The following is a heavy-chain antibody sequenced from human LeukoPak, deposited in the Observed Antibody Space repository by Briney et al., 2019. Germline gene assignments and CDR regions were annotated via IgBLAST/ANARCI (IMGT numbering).Heavy chain of an antibody. CDR3: ARGYCTNAVCSLGPTQA. CDR2: IYHSGNT. V-gene: IGHV4-38-2*02. D-gene: IGHD2-8*01. J-gene: IGHJ4*02. CDR1: GYSITSGYY. Sequence: SETLSLTCTVSGYSITSGYYWGWIRQPPGKGLEWIGSIYHSGNTYYNPSLKSRVTISVDTSNNQFSLKLSSVTAADTAIYYCARGYCTNAVCSLGPTQAWGQGTLVTVSS.